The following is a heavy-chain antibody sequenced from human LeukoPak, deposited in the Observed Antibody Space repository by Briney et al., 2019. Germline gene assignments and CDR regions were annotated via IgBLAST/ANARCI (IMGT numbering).Heavy chain of an antibody. V-gene: IGHV4-39*01. CDR2: IYYSGST. CDR1: GGSISSSSYY. CDR3: ARHSSDAFDI. J-gene: IGHJ3*02. Sequence: PSETLSLTCTVSGGSISSSSYYWGWIRQPPGKGLEWIGSIYYSGSTYYNPSLKSRVTISVGTSKNQFSLKLSSVTAADTAVYYCARHSSDAFDIWGQGTMVTVSS.